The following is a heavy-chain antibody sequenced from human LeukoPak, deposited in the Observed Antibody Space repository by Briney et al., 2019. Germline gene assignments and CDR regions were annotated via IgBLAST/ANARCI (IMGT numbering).Heavy chain of an antibody. CDR1: GGSFSGYY. CDR2: INHSGST. J-gene: IGHJ4*02. CDR3: ARRRKPPGTRPYCSSTSCSGYYFDY. Sequence: SETLSLTCAVYGGSFSGYYWSWIRQPPGKGLEWIGKINHSGSTNYNPSLKSRVTISVDTSKNQFSLKLSSVTAADTAVYYCARRRKPPGTRPYCSSTSCSGYYFDYWGQGTLVTVSS. V-gene: IGHV4-34*01. D-gene: IGHD2-2*01.